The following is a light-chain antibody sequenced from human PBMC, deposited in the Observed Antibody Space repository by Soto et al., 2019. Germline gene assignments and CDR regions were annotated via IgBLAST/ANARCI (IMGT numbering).Light chain of an antibody. Sequence: QSALTQPRSVSGSPGQSVTISCTGTSSDVGGYNYVSWYQQHPGKAPKLMIYDVSKRPSGVPDRFSGSKSGNTASLTISGLQAEDEAVYYCGSYEGSYAYVFGTGTKVPVL. CDR1: SSDVGGYNY. J-gene: IGLJ1*01. V-gene: IGLV2-11*01. CDR2: DVS. CDR3: GSYEGSYAYV.